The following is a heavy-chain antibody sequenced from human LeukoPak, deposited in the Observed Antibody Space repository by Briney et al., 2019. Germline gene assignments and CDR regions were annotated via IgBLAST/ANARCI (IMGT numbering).Heavy chain of an antibody. V-gene: IGHV3-48*04. Sequence: GGSLRLSCAASGFTFSSYSMNWVRQAPGKGLEWVSYISSSSSTIYYADSVKGRFTISRDNAKNSLYLQMNSLRAEDTAVYYCARDHGDYTSYFDYWGQGTLVAVSS. D-gene: IGHD4-17*01. J-gene: IGHJ4*02. CDR3: ARDHGDYTSYFDY. CDR1: GFTFSSYS. CDR2: ISSSSSTI.